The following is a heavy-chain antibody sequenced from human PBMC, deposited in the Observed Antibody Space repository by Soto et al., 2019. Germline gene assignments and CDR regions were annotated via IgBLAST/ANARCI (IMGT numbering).Heavy chain of an antibody. CDR2: IYYSGST. CDR1: GGSISSSSYY. D-gene: IGHD3-16*02. Sequence: WETLSLTCTISGGSISSSSYYWGWIRQPPGKGLEWIGSIYYSGSTYYNPSLKSRVTISVDPSKNKNTLKLSSVTAADTAVYYCARNGFLVYDYIWGSYRPGAFDIWGQGTMGTVSS. V-gene: IGHV4-39*01. CDR3: ARNGFLVYDYIWGSYRPGAFDI. J-gene: IGHJ3*02.